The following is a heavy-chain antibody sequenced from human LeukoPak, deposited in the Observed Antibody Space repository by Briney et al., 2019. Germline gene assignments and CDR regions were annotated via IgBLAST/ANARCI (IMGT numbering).Heavy chain of an antibody. Sequence: GESLKISCKGSGYSFTSYWIGWVRQAPGQGLEWMGWISAYNGNTNYAQKLQGRVTMTTDTSTSTAYMELRSLRSDDTAVYYCARVVEYYYDSSGYYYDYFQHWGQGTLVTVSS. V-gene: IGHV1-18*04. J-gene: IGHJ1*01. CDR2: ISAYNGNT. D-gene: IGHD3-22*01. CDR1: GYSFTSYW. CDR3: ARVVEYYYDSSGYYYDYFQH.